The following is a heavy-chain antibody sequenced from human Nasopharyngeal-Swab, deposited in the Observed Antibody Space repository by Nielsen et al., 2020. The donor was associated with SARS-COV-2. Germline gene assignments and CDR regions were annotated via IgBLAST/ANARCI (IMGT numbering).Heavy chain of an antibody. V-gene: IGHV3-73*01. D-gene: IGHD1-26*01. Sequence: GESLKISCAASGFSFSVSSLNWVRQASGKGLEWVGRIRSKVNSYATTYGVSVKSRFTISRDDSKNTAYLQMNSLKTEDTAVYYCARVNPISGSYYDAIDIWGQGTMVTVSS. CDR2: IRSKVNSYAT. CDR3: ARVNPISGSYYDAIDI. CDR1: GFSFSVSS. J-gene: IGHJ3*02.